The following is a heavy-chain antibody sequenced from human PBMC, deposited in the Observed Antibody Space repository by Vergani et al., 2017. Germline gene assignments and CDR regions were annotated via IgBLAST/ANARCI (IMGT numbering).Heavy chain of an antibody. V-gene: IGHV4-59*01. J-gene: IGHJ5*02. CDR3: ARSRDYYVSSGYSSWFAP. D-gene: IGHD3-22*01. CDR2: IYYSGST. Sequence: QVQLQESGPGLVKPSETLSLTCTVSGGSISSYYWSWIRQPPGKGLEWIGYIYYSGSTNYNPSLKSRVTISVDTSKNQFSLKLSSVTAADTAVYSCARSRDYYVSSGYSSWFAPWGQGSLVTVSS. CDR1: GGSISSYY.